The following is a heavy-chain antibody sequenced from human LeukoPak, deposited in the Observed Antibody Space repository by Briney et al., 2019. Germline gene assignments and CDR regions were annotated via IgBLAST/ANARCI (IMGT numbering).Heavy chain of an antibody. V-gene: IGHV5-51*01. CDR2: IYPGDSDT. D-gene: IGHD4-17*01. CDR1: GYSFTSYW. CDR3: ARMMTTVFDWFDP. Sequence: GESLKISCKGSGYSFTSYWIGWVRQMTGKGLEWMGIIYPGDSDTRYSPSFQGQVTISADRSISTAYLQWSSLKASDTAMYYCARMMTTVFDWFDPWGQGTLVTVSS. J-gene: IGHJ5*02.